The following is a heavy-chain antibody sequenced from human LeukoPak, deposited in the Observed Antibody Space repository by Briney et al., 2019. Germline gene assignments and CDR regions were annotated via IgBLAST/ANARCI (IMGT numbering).Heavy chain of an antibody. V-gene: IGHV1-69*06. CDR3: ARAPRTAMVDY. CDR2: IIPIFGTA. CDR1: VCTFISYA. Sequence: GASVTVSFTSSVCTFISYASSWVRQAPGQGREWMGGIIPIFGTANYAQKFQGRVTITADKSTSTAYMELSSLRSEDTAVYYCARAPRTAMVDYWGQGTLVTVSS. J-gene: IGHJ4*02. D-gene: IGHD5-18*01.